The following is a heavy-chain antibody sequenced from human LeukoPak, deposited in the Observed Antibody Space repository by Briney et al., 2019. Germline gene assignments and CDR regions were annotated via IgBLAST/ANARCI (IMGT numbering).Heavy chain of an antibody. D-gene: IGHD3-22*01. CDR2: IYPGDSDT. CDR1: GYSFTSYW. V-gene: IGHV5-51*01. CDR3: ARLAIDYYDSSGYLTP. Sequence: GESLKISCKGSGYSFTSYWIGWVRQLPGKGLEWMGIIYPGDSDTRYSPSFQGQVTISADKSISTAYLQWSSLKASDTAMYYCARLAIDYYDSSGYLTPWGQGTLVTVSS. J-gene: IGHJ5*02.